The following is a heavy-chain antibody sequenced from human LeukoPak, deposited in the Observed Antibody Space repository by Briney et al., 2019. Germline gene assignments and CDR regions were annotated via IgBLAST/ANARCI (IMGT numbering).Heavy chain of an antibody. J-gene: IGHJ4*02. D-gene: IGHD1-26*01. CDR1: GGSFSGYY. V-gene: IGHV4-34*01. CDR3: AISKWENPYYFDC. Sequence: PSETLSLTCAVYGGSFSGYYWSWIRQPPGKGLEWIGEINHNGSTNYNPSLKSRVTISVDTSKNQFSLKLSSVTAADTAVYYCAISKWENPYYFDCWGQGTLVTVSS. CDR2: INHNGST.